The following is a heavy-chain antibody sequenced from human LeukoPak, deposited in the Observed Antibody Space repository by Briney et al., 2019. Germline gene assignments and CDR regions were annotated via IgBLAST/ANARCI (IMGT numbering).Heavy chain of an antibody. V-gene: IGHV3-15*01. CDR1: GFSFSNAW. D-gene: IGHD3-22*01. CDR3: TTDYYDSGSDIDV. Sequence: GGSLRLSCAASGFSFSNAWMSWVRQVPGTGLEWVGRIKRQSDGATTQYAAPVKDRFTISRDNSKKTLYLQMNNLKTEDTAVYYCTTDYYDSGSDIDVWGKGTTVTVSS. CDR2: IKRQSDGATT. J-gene: IGHJ6*03.